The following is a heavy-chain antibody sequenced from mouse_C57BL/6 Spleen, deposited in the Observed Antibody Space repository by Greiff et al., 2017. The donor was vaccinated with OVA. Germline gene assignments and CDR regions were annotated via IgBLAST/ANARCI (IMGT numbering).Heavy chain of an antibody. V-gene: IGHV2-6-1*01. CDR1: GFSLTSYG. CDR3: ARHGDYGGYFDV. J-gene: IGHJ1*03. CDR2: IWSDGST. D-gene: IGHD1-1*01. Sequence: VKVVESGPGLVAPSQSLSITCTVSGFSLTSYGVHWVRQPPGKGLEWLVVIWSDGSTTYNSALKSRLSISKDNSKSQVFLKMNSLQTDDTAMYYCARHGDYGGYFDVWGTGTTVTVSS.